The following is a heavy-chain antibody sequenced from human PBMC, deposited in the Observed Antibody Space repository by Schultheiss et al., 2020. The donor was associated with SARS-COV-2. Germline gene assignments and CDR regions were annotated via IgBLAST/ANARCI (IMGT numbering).Heavy chain of an antibody. CDR3: ARHYYGSGSYYNASA. J-gene: IGHJ6*02. D-gene: IGHD3-10*01. CDR1: GFTFSSYE. Sequence: GGSLRLSCAASGFTFSSYEMNWVRQAPGKGLEWVAVIWYDGSNKYYADSVKGRFTISRDNSKNTLYLQMNSLRAEDTAVYYCARHYYGSGSYYNASAWGQGTTVTVSS. V-gene: IGHV3-33*08. CDR2: IWYDGSNK.